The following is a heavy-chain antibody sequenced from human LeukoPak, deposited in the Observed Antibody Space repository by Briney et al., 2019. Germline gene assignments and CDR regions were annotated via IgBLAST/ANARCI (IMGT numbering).Heavy chain of an antibody. D-gene: IGHD3-3*01. J-gene: IGHJ3*02. V-gene: IGHV4-59*01. Sequence: SETLSLTCTVSDGSISRYYWSWVRQPPRKGLEWIGYIYYDGSTNYNPSLKSRVTISIDTSKNQFSLKLNSVTAADTAVYYCARDPRDGDFWSGYPGAFDIWGQGTMVTVSS. CDR1: DGSISRYY. CDR2: IYYDGST. CDR3: ARDPRDGDFWSGYPGAFDI.